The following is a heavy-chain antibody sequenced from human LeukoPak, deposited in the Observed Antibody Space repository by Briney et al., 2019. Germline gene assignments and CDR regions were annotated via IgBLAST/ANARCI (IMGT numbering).Heavy chain of an antibody. D-gene: IGHD3-22*01. CDR3: ARVYDSSGYQDADAFDI. V-gene: IGHV1-3*01. Sequence: ASVTVSCKASGYTFTSYAMHWVRQAPGQRLEWMGWINAGNGNTKYSQKFQGRVTITRDTSASTAYMELSSLRSEDTAVYYCARVYDSSGYQDADAFDIWGQGTMVTVSS. J-gene: IGHJ3*02. CDR1: GYTFTSYA. CDR2: INAGNGNT.